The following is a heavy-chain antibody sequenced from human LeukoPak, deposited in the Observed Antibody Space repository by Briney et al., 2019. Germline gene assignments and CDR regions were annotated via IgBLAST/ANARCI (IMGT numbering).Heavy chain of an antibody. CDR1: GFXFSSYA. CDR2: ISGRGGST. Sequence: GGSLRLSCAASGFXFSSYAMSWVRQAPGKGLEWDSAISGRGGSTYYADSVKGRFTISRDNSKNTLYLQMNSLRAEDTAVYYCAKDGGAYCGGDCYSEFDYWGQGTLVTVSS. J-gene: IGHJ4*02. D-gene: IGHD2-21*02. V-gene: IGHV3-23*01. CDR3: AKDGGAYCGGDCYSEFDY.